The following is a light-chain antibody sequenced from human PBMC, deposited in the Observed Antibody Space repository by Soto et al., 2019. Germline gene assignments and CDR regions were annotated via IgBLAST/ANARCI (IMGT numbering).Light chain of an antibody. J-gene: IGKJ5*01. CDR1: QSISSY. CDR3: LQYDSYPVT. CDR2: AAS. Sequence: DIQMTQSPSSLSASVGDRFTITCRASQSISSYLNWYQQKPGKAPKLLIYAASSLQSGVPSRFSGSGSGTEFTLTINSLQPEDFATYYCLQYDSYPVTFGQGTRLEIK. V-gene: IGKV1-17*01.